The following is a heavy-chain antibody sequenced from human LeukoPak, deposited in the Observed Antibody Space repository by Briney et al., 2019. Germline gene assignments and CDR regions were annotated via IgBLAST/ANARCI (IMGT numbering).Heavy chain of an antibody. CDR3: AKDVIVGAKADAFDI. Sequence: GGSLRLSCAASGFTFSSYGMHWVRQAPGKGLEWVAFIRYDGSNKYYADSVKGRFTISRDNSKNTLYLQMNSLRAEDTAVYYCAKDVIVGAKADAFDIWGQGTMVTVSS. CDR1: GFTFSSYG. D-gene: IGHD1-26*01. V-gene: IGHV3-30*02. CDR2: IRYDGSNK. J-gene: IGHJ3*02.